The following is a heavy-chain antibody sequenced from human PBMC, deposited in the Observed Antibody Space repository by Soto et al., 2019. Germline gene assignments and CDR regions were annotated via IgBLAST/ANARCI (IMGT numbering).Heavy chain of an antibody. CDR3: ARDGRRGDLDV. CDR2: IIPILGIA. CDR1: GGTFSSYT. V-gene: IGHV1-69*08. Sequence: QVQLVQSGAEVKKPGSSVKVSCKASGGTFSSYTISWVRQAPGQGLEWMGRIIPILGIANYAQKFQGRVTITADKSTSTAYMELSSLRSEDTAVDYCARDGRRGDLDVWGQGTTVTVSS. J-gene: IGHJ6*02. D-gene: IGHD3-10*01.